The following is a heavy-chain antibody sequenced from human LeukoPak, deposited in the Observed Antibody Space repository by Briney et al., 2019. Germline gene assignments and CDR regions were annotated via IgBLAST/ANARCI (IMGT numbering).Heavy chain of an antibody. CDR1: GDSVSSNSAT. Sequence: SQTLSLTCAISGDSVSSNSATWNWIRQSPSRGLEWLGGTYYGSKWYKYYAVSVKGRITINPDTSKNQFSLQLNSVTPEDTAVYYCARGPSYFQHWGQGTLVTVSS. CDR3: ARGPSYFQH. CDR2: TYYGSKWYK. V-gene: IGHV6-1*01. J-gene: IGHJ1*01.